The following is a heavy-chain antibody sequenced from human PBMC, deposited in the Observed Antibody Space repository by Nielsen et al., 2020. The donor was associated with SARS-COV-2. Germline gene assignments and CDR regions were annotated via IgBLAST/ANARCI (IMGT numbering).Heavy chain of an antibody. Sequence: WIRQPPGKALEWLARIDWDDDKYYSTSLKTRLTISKDTSKSQVVLTMTNMDPVDTATYYCARMAGVYYDSSGYYYVRGWFDPWGQGTLVTVSS. D-gene: IGHD3-22*01. J-gene: IGHJ5*02. CDR3: ARMAGVYYDSSGYYYVRGWFDP. V-gene: IGHV2-70*11. CDR2: IDWDDDK.